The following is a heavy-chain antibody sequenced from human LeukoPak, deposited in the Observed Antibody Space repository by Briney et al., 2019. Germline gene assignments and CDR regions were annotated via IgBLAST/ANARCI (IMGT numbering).Heavy chain of an antibody. CDR1: GFTFSRHG. Sequence: GGSLRLSCAASGFTFSRHGMHWVRQAPGKGLEWVAFVRYDGSNKYYVDSVKGRFTISRDNSKNTLYLQMNSLGPEDTAVYYCARDSEIVVVVAATQFDYWGQGTLVTVSS. D-gene: IGHD2-15*01. J-gene: IGHJ4*02. V-gene: IGHV3-30*02. CDR2: VRYDGSNK. CDR3: ARDSEIVVVVAATQFDY.